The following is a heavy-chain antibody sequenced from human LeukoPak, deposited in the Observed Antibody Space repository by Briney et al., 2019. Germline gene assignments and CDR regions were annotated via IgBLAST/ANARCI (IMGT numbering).Heavy chain of an antibody. Sequence: PGGSLRLSCAASGFTFSSYGMHWVRQAPGKGLEWVAFIRYDGSNKYYADSVKGRFTISRDNSKNTLYLQMNSLRAEDTAVHYCAKTHSGYSSGWYYFDYWGQGTLVTVSS. D-gene: IGHD6-19*01. J-gene: IGHJ4*02. V-gene: IGHV3-30*02. CDR3: AKTHSGYSSGWYYFDY. CDR1: GFTFSSYG. CDR2: IRYDGSNK.